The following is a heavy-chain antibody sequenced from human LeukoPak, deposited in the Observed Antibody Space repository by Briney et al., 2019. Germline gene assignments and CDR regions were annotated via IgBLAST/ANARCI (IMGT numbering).Heavy chain of an antibody. CDR2: FDPEDGET. Sequence: GASVKVSCKVSGYTLTELSMHWVRQAPGKGLEWMGGFDPEDGETIYAQKFQGRVTMTEDTSTDTAYMELSSLRSEDTAVYYCARDPLVESDYEGYFDYWGQGTLVTVSS. CDR1: GYTLTELS. V-gene: IGHV1-24*01. D-gene: IGHD5-12*01. J-gene: IGHJ4*02. CDR3: ARDPLVESDYEGYFDY.